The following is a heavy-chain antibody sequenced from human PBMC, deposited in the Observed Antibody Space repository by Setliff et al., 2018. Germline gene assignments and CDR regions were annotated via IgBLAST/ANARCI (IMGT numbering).Heavy chain of an antibody. J-gene: IGHJ3*02. Sequence: ASVKVSCKASGYSFSGYYTHWVRQAPGQGLEWMGWINPNNGGTTYAQKFQGRVTMTRDTSISTAYMELSGLNSDDTAVYYCARDRISRYYDSGAHAFDIWGQGTMVTVSS. D-gene: IGHD3-22*01. CDR2: INPNNGGT. V-gene: IGHV1-2*02. CDR1: GYSFSGYY. CDR3: ARDRISRYYDSGAHAFDI.